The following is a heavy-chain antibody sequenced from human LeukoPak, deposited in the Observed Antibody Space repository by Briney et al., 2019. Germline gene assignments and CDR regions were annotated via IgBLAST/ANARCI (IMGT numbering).Heavy chain of an antibody. D-gene: IGHD2-15*01. Sequence: SVQVSCQASGYTFTSYAISWVRQAPGQGLEWMGGIIPIFGTANYAQKFQGRVTITADESTSTAYMELSSLRSEDTAVYYCARALGYCSGGSCQSDYYYYGMDVWGQGTTVTVSS. V-gene: IGHV1-69*13. CDR1: GYTFTSYA. J-gene: IGHJ6*02. CDR2: IIPIFGTA. CDR3: ARALGYCSGGSCQSDYYYYGMDV.